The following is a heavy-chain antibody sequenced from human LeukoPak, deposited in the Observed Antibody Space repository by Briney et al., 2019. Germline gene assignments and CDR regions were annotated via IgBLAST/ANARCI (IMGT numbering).Heavy chain of an antibody. CDR2: MNPNSGNT. J-gene: IGHJ5*02. CDR1: GYTFTSYD. CDR3: ARGGEAYCSGGSFYWFDP. D-gene: IGHD2-15*01. V-gene: IGHV1-8*03. Sequence: ASVKVSCKASGYTFTSYDINWVRQATGQGLEWMGWMNPNSGNTGYAQKFQGRVTITRNTSISTAYMELSSLRSEDTAVYYCARGGEAYCSGGSFYWFDPWGQGTLVTVSS.